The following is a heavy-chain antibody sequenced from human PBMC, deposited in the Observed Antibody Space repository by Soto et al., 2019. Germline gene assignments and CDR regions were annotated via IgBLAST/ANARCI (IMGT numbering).Heavy chain of an antibody. CDR1: GGTFSSYA. CDR2: IIPIFGTA. D-gene: IGHD6-13*01. Sequence: WVKVSCKASGGTFSSYAVSWVRQAPGQGLEWMGGIIPIFGTANYAQKFQGRVTITADESTSTAYMELSSLRSEDTAVYYCARVLRVRVAAAGPPRGNWFDPWGQGTLVTVSS. CDR3: ARVLRVRVAAAGPPRGNWFDP. J-gene: IGHJ5*02. V-gene: IGHV1-69*01.